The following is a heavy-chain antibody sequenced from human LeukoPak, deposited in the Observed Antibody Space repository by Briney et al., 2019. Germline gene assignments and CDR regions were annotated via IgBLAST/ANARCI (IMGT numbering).Heavy chain of an antibody. Sequence: PSETLSLTCAVYGGSFSGYYWSWIRQPPGKGLEWIGEINHSGSTNYNPSLKSRVTISVDTSKNQLSLKLSSVTAADTAVYYCARRGIRYYYYYMDVWGKGTTVTVSS. CDR2: INHSGST. CDR1: GGSFSGYY. CDR3: ARRGIRYYYYYMDV. D-gene: IGHD3-16*01. J-gene: IGHJ6*03. V-gene: IGHV4-34*01.